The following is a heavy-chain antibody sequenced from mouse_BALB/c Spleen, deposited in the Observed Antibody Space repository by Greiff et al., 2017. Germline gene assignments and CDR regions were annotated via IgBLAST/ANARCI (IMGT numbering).Heavy chain of an antibody. CDR2: IWGDGST. D-gene: IGHD2-14*01. CDR3: ARDRDYRYDGGYFDY. J-gene: IGHJ2*01. V-gene: IGHV2-6-7*01. CDR1: GFSLTGYG. Sequence: QVQLKESGPGLVAPSQSLSITCTVSGFSLTGYGVNWVRQPPGKGLEWLGMIWGDGSTDYNSALKSRLSISKDNSKSQVFLKMNSLQTDDTARYYCARDRDYRYDGGYFDYWGQGTTLTVSS.